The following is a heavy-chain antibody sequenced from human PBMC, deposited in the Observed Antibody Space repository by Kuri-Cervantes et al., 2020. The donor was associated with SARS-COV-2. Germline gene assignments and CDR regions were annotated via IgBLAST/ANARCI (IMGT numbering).Heavy chain of an antibody. V-gene: IGHV4-59*01. CDR3: ARATLLYSSSWYDY. J-gene: IGHJ4*02. CDR1: GGSFGGYY. Sequence: GSLRLSCAVYGGSFGGYYWSWIRQPPGKGLEWIGYIYYSGSTNYNPSLKSRVTISVDTSKNQFSLKLSSVTAADTAVYYCARATLLYSSSWYDYWGQGTLVTVSS. D-gene: IGHD6-13*01. CDR2: IYYSGST.